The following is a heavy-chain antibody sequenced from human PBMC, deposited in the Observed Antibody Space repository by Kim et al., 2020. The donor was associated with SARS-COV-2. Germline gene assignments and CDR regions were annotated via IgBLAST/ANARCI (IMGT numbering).Heavy chain of an antibody. V-gene: IGHV3-66*01. J-gene: IGHJ4*02. CDR2: ST. CDR3: ARATVYYFDY. Sequence: STYYADSVKGRFTISRDNSKNTLYLQMNSLRAEDTAVYYCARATVYYFDYWGQGTLVTVSS. D-gene: IGHD4-4*01.